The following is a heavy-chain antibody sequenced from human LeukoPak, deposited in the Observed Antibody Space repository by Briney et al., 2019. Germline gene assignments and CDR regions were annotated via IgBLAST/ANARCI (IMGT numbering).Heavy chain of an antibody. Sequence: SETLSLTCTASGGSFSTYYWSWFRQPPGKGLEWIASIYYTGSTNYRPSLKGRVTISIETSKNSFSLNLSSVTAADTAVYYCARRLAASDAFDIWGQGTMVTVSS. CDR3: ARRLAASDAFDI. CDR2: IYYTGST. V-gene: IGHV4-59*08. J-gene: IGHJ3*02. D-gene: IGHD2-21*01. CDR1: GGSFSTYY.